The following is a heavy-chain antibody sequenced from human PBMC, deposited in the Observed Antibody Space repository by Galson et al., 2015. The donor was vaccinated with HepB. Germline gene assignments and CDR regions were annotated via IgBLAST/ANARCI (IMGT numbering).Heavy chain of an antibody. CDR2: IIPMFGTA. CDR3: ARSADWGIFFHY. CDR1: GGTFSSYG. J-gene: IGHJ4*02. V-gene: IGHV1-69*06. Sequence: CKASGGTFSSYGTSWVRQAPGQGPEWMGEIIPMFGTANYAQKFQGRVTITADKSTSTTYMELSSLTSEDTAVYYCARSADWGIFFHYWGQGTLVTVSS. D-gene: IGHD3-16*01.